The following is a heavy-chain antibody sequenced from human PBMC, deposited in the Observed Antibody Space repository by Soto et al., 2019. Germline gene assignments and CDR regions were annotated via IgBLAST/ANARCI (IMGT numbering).Heavy chain of an antibody. Sequence: PGESLKISCKGSGYSFTSYWISWVRQMPGKGLEWMGRIDPSDSYTNYSPSFQGHVTISADKSISTAYLQWSSLKASDTAMYYCARQGSLADPHPGYYGMDVWGQGTTVTVSS. J-gene: IGHJ6*02. CDR1: GYSFTSYW. D-gene: IGHD2-15*01. V-gene: IGHV5-10-1*01. CDR3: ARQGSLADPHPGYYGMDV. CDR2: IDPSDSYT.